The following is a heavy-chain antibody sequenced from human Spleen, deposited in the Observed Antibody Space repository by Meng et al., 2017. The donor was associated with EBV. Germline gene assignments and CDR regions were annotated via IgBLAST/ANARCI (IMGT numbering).Heavy chain of an antibody. CDR1: GFIFSGYG. CDR3: ARGIGRWTFDY. D-gene: IGHD1-26*01. J-gene: IGHJ4*02. V-gene: IGHV3-30*03. Sequence: QRQWVESGGGVVHPGRSLRLSCAASGFIFSGYGFHWVRQAPGKGPEWVAIIPSDASHNKYYADSVKGRFTISRDNSKNTLYLQMNSLRADDTAVYYCARGIGRWTFDYWGQGTLVTVSS. CDR2: IPSDASHNK.